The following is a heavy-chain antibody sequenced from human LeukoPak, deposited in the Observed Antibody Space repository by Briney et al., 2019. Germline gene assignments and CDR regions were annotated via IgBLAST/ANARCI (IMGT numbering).Heavy chain of an antibody. V-gene: IGHV3-33*01. J-gene: IGHJ4*02. D-gene: IGHD3-9*01. CDR3: ARDVPAYYDILTGYSQGGYFDY. CDR2: IWYDGSNK. Sequence: PGGSLRLSCAASGFTFSSYGMHWVRQAPGKGLEWVAVIWYDGSNKYYADSVKGRFTISRDNSKNTLYLQMNSLRAEDTAVYYCARDVPAYYDILTGYSQGGYFDYWGQGTLVTVSS. CDR1: GFTFSSYG.